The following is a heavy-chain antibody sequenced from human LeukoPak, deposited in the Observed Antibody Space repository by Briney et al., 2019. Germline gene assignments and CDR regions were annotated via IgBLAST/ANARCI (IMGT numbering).Heavy chain of an antibody. CDR1: GYTFTGYY. J-gene: IGHJ4*02. CDR2: INPNTGGT. V-gene: IGHV1-2*02. CDR3: ARAPMIVVVFPPRLDF. Sequence: ASMKVSCKTSGYTFTGYYMHWVRQAPGQGLEWMGWINPNTGGTNYAQKFQGRVTMTSDTSISTAYMELSSLRSDDTAMYYCARAPMIVVVFPPRLDFWGQGTLVTVSS. D-gene: IGHD3-22*01.